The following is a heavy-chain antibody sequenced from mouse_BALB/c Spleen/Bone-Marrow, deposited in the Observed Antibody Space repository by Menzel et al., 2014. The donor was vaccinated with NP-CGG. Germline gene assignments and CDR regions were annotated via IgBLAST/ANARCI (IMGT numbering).Heavy chain of an antibody. J-gene: IGHJ3*01. CDR1: GYTFTDYN. Sequence: EVKLQESGPELLKPGASVKISCKASGYTFTDYNMHWVKQSHGKSLEWIGYIYPYNGVTAYNQKFKSKATLTVGNSSSTAYMEFRSLTSEDSVVYYCARIYYGYEFTYWGQGTLVTVSA. D-gene: IGHD2-2*01. V-gene: IGHV1S29*02. CDR2: IYPYNGVT. CDR3: ARIYYGYEFTY.